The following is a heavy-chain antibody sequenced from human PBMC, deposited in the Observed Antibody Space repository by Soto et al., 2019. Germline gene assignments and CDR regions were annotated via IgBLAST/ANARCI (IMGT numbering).Heavy chain of an antibody. V-gene: IGHV3-23*01. D-gene: IGHD3-3*01. CDR1: GFTFSTHA. Sequence: LRLSCAASGFTFSTHAMSWVRQAPGKGLEWVSAISGSGGNTYYADSVKGRFTISRDNSKNTLYLQMNSLRTEDTAVYYCANGPTIFGVVISYNYYYGLDVWGQGTTVTVS. CDR2: ISGSGGNT. J-gene: IGHJ6*02. CDR3: ANGPTIFGVVISYNYYYGLDV.